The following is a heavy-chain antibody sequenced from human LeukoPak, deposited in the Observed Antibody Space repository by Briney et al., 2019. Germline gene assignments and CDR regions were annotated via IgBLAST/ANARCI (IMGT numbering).Heavy chain of an antibody. Sequence: SETLSLTCTVSGGSISSGDYYWSWIRQPPGKGLEWIGYIYYSGSTYYNPSLKSRVTISVDTSKNQFSLRLSSVTAADTAVYYCARFTVDYYGSGSYSDSWGQGTLVTVSS. CDR2: IYYSGST. CDR1: GGSISSGDYY. J-gene: IGHJ4*02. CDR3: ARFTVDYYGSGSYSDS. D-gene: IGHD3-10*01. V-gene: IGHV4-30-4*01.